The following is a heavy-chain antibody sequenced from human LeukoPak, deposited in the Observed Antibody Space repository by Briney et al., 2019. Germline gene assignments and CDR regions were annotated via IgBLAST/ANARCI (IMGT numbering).Heavy chain of an antibody. D-gene: IGHD6-13*01. Sequence: QAGGSLRLSCVGSGFTFSSYGLSWVRQAPGKELEWVSVISGSGDTTYYADSVKGRFTISRDNSKNTLYLQMNSLRGEDTAVYYCAKSMAAAGPYADYWSPGTLVTVSS. CDR3: AKSMAAAGPYADY. V-gene: IGHV3-23*01. J-gene: IGHJ4*02. CDR2: ISGSGDTT. CDR1: GFTFSSYG.